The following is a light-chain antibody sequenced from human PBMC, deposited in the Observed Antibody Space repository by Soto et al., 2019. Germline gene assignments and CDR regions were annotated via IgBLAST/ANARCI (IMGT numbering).Light chain of an antibody. Sequence: ESALTQSPGTLSLSTGERATLSCRASQSVSSIYLAWYQQKPGQAPSLLIYGVSSRATGIPDRFSGSGSGPDFTLTISRLEPGDFAVYYCQQHGSSLLTFGQGKRLEIK. CDR2: GVS. J-gene: IGKJ5*01. V-gene: IGKV3-20*01. CDR3: QQHGSSLLT. CDR1: QSVSSIY.